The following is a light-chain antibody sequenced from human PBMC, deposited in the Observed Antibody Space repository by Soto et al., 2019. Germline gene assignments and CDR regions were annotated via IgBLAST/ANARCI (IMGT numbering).Light chain of an antibody. Sequence: DIQMTQSPSSVSASVGDRVTITCQASQAITKYLNWYQQKPGKAPKLLIFDASNLETGVPSRFSGSGSGTDFTFTISSLQTEDIATYYCQQYDNLPITFGQGTRLEIK. CDR2: DAS. CDR3: QQYDNLPIT. CDR1: QAITKY. V-gene: IGKV1-33*01. J-gene: IGKJ5*01.